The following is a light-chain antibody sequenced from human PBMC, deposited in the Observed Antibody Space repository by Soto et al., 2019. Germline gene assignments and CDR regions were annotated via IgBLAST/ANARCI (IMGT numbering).Light chain of an antibody. CDR3: QSYDTSLSGSL. CDR1: YSNIGAGYD. J-gene: IGLJ1*01. CDR2: GST. V-gene: IGLV1-40*01. Sequence: QLVLAQPPSVSGAPGQRVTISCTGTYSNIGAGYDVHWYQHLPGAAPKLLIHGSTNRPSGVPDRFSGSNSGTSASLAITGLQAAYEGDYYCQSYDTSLSGSLFGTGTKLTVL.